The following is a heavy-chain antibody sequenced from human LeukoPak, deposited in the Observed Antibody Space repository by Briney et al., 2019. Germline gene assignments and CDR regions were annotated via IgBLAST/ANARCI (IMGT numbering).Heavy chain of an antibody. Sequence: GASVKVSCKASGYTFTGYYMHWVRQAPGQGLEWMGWINPNSGGTNYAQKFQGRVTMTRDTSISTAYMELGRLRPDDTAVYYCARGPPPFGIAARKFDYWGQGTLVTVSS. V-gene: IGHV1-2*02. J-gene: IGHJ4*02. CDR3: ARGPPPFGIAARKFDY. CDR2: INPNSGGT. CDR1: GYTFTGYY. D-gene: IGHD6-6*01.